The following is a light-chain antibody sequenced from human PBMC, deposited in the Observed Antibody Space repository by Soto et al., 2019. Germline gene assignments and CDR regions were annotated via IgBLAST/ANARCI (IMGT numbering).Light chain of an antibody. CDR2: EVS. Sequence: QSALTQPPSASGSPGQSVTISCTGTSSDVGAYNYVSWYQQHPGKVPKLMIYEVSKRPSGVPDRFSGSKSGNTASLTVSGLQAEDEADYYRSSYAGSNNVVFGGGTKLTVL. CDR1: SSDVGAYNY. J-gene: IGLJ3*02. CDR3: SSYAGSNNVV. V-gene: IGLV2-8*01.